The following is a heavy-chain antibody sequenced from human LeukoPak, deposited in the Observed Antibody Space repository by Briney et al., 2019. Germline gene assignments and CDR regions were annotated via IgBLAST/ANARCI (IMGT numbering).Heavy chain of an antibody. Sequence: GGSLRLSCAASGFTFSSYAMSWVRQAPGKGLEWVSSISSSSSYIYYADSVKGRFTISRDNAKNSLYLQMNSLRAEDTAVYYCARDQGYFYYYYYMDVWGKGTTVTVSS. CDR1: GFTFSSYA. V-gene: IGHV3-21*01. J-gene: IGHJ6*03. CDR3: ARDQGYFYYYYYMDV. CDR2: ISSSSSYI.